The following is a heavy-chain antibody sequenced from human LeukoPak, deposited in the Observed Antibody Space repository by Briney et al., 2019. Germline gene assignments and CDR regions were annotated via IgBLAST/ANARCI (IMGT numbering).Heavy chain of an antibody. CDR1: GFTFSDSA. J-gene: IGHJ4*02. V-gene: IGHV3-23*01. Sequence: GGSLRLSCAASGFTFSDSAMTWVRQVPGKGLEWVSLISSSGGNTYYADSVKGRFTISRDNSKNTLYLQMNSLRAEDTAVYYCAKAGVDDSSGYYFDYWGQGTLVTVSS. CDR3: AKAGVDDSSGYYFDY. D-gene: IGHD3-22*01. CDR2: ISSSGGNT.